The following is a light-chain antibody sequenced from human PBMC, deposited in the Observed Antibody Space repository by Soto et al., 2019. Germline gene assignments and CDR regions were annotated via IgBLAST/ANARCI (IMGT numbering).Light chain of an antibody. CDR1: QSVSSN. Sequence: IVMTQSPATLSVSPGERATLSCRASQSVSSNLAWYQQKPGQAPRLLIYGASTRATGIPARFSGSGSGTEFTLTISSLQSEDFAVYYCKQYNNWPPWTFGQGTKVEIK. CDR3: KQYNNWPPWT. CDR2: GAS. J-gene: IGKJ1*01. V-gene: IGKV3-15*01.